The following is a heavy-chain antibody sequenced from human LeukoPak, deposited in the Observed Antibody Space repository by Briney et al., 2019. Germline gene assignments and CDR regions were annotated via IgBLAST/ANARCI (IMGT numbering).Heavy chain of an antibody. CDR3: AREAAAAHPRFYYYYYMDV. Sequence: PGGSLRLSCAASGFTFSSYSMNWVRQAPGKGLEWVSYISSSGSTIYYADSVKGRFTISRDNAKNSLYLQMNSLRAEDTAVYYCAREAAAAHPRFYYYYYMDVWGKGTTVTVSS. J-gene: IGHJ6*03. V-gene: IGHV3-48*04. CDR2: ISSSGSTI. D-gene: IGHD6-13*01. CDR1: GFTFSSYS.